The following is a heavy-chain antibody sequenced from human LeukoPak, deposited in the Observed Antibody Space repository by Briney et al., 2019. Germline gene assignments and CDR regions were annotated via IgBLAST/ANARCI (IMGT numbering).Heavy chain of an antibody. CDR1: GYTFTSYG. D-gene: IGHD4-23*01. Sequence: ASVKVSCKASGYTFTSYGISWVRQAPGQGLEGMEWISASNGNTNYAQNLQGRVNMTTDTSTSTAYMELRSLRSDDTAVYYCARGFYGGSDYYFDYWGQGTLVTVSS. CDR2: ISASNGNT. CDR3: ARGFYGGSDYYFDY. J-gene: IGHJ4*02. V-gene: IGHV1-18*01.